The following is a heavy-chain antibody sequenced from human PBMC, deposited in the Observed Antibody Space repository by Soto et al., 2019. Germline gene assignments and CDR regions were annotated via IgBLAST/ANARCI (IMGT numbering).Heavy chain of an antibody. CDR3: ARDTLGYCSGGSWANWFDP. CDR1: GGTFSSYA. D-gene: IGHD2-15*01. J-gene: IGHJ5*02. CDR2: IIPIFGTA. V-gene: IGHV1-69*13. Sequence: SVKVSFKASGGTFSSYAISWVRQAPGQGLEWMGGIIPIFGTANYAQKFQGRVTITADESTSTAYMELSSLRSEDTAVYYCARDTLGYCSGGSWANWFDPWGQGTLVTVSS.